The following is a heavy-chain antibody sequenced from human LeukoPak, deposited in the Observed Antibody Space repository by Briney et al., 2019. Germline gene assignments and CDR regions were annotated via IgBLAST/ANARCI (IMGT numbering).Heavy chain of an antibody. CDR1: GGTFSSYA. CDR3: ARVLHYDFWSGYYSYPNNYYYGMDV. V-gene: IGHV1-69*04. Sequence: SVKVSCKASGGTFSSYAISWVRQAPGQGLEWMGRIIPILGIANYTQKFQGRVTITADKSTSTAYMELSSLRSEDTAVYYCARVLHYDFWSGYYSYPNNYYYGMDVWGQGTTVTVSS. J-gene: IGHJ6*02. D-gene: IGHD3-3*01. CDR2: IIPILGIA.